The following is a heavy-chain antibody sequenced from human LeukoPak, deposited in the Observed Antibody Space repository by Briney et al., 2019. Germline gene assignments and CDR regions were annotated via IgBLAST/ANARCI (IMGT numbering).Heavy chain of an antibody. CDR3: ARDAHNWGHRYYDY. V-gene: IGHV1-3*01. J-gene: IGHJ4*02. Sequence: ASVKVSCKASGYTFSDYAMHWVRQAPGQRFEWMGWIDAGNGDTRYSQKFQGRVTITRDTSASTAYMELSSLRSEDTAVYYCARDAHNWGHRYYDYWGQGTLVTVSS. D-gene: IGHD7-27*01. CDR1: GYTFSDYA. CDR2: IDAGNGDT.